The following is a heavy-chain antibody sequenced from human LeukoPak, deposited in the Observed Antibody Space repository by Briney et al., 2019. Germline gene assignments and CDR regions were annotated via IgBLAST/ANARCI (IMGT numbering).Heavy chain of an antibody. J-gene: IGHJ3*02. Sequence: SETLSLTCTVSGGSISSCYWSWIRQPPGKGLEWIGYIYYSGSTNYNPSLKSRVTISVDTSKNQFSLKLSSVTAADTAVYYCARSPPDGSYWDAFDTWGQGTMVTVSS. CDR1: GGSISSCY. CDR3: ARSPPDGSYWDAFDT. CDR2: IYYSGST. D-gene: IGHD1-26*01. V-gene: IGHV4-59*01.